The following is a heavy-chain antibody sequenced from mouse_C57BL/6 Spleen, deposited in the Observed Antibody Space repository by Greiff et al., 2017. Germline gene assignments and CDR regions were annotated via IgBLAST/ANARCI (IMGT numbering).Heavy chain of an antibody. CDR1: GYSITSGYY. D-gene: IGHD1-1*01. CDR3: ARDQGTVVATNFDY. CDR2: ISYDGSN. J-gene: IGHJ2*01. Sequence: VQLKESGPGLVKPSQSLSLTCSVTGYSITSGYYWNWIRQFPGNKLEWMGYISYDGSNNYNPSLKNRISITRDTSKNQFFLKLNSVTTEDTATYYCARDQGTVVATNFDYWGQGTTLTVSS. V-gene: IGHV3-6*01.